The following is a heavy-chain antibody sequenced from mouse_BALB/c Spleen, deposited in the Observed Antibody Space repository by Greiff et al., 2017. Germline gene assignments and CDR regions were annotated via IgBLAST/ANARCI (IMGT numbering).Heavy chain of an antibody. CDR3: VRDRYEFAY. V-gene: IGHV2-9-2*01. CDR1: GFSLTSYD. D-gene: IGHD2-14*01. J-gene: IGHJ3*01. CDR2: IWTGGGT. Sequence: VQRVESGPGLVAPSQSLSITCTVSGFSLTSYDISWIRQPPGKGLEWLGVIWTGGGTNYNSAFMSRLSISKDNSKSQVFLKMNSLQTDDTAIYYCVRDRYEFAYWGQGTLVTVSA.